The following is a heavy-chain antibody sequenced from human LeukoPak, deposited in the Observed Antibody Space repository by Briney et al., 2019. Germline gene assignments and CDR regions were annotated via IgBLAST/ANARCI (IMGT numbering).Heavy chain of an antibody. V-gene: IGHV4-39*01. CDR2: IYYSGGT. J-gene: IGHJ4*02. CDR3: VVMIRGGLTPSDY. Sequence: SETLSLTCTVSGGSINSGSYYWGWIRQSPGKGLEWIGAIYYSGGTFYNPSLKSRVTISVDTSKNQFSLKLSSVTAADTGVYYCVVMIRGGLTPSDYWGQGTLVTVSS. CDR1: GGSINSGSYY. D-gene: IGHD3-10*01.